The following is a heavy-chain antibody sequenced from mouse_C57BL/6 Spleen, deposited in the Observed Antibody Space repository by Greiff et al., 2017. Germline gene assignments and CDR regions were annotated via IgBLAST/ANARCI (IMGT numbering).Heavy chain of an antibody. CDR3: AREGFAY. J-gene: IGHJ3*01. CDR2: INPGSGGT. CDR1: GYDFTNYL. Sequence: QVQLQQSGAELVRPGTSVKVSCKASGYDFTNYLIEWVKQRPGQGLEWIGVINPGSGGTNYNEEFKGKATLTADKSSSTAYMQLSSLTSEDSAVYFCAREGFAYWGQGTLVTVSA. V-gene: IGHV1-54*01.